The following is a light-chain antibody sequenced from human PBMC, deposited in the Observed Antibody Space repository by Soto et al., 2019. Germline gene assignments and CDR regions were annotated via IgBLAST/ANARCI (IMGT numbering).Light chain of an antibody. Sequence: EIVMTQSPATLSVSPGERATLSCRASQSVSSNLAWYQQKPGQAPRLLIYGASTRATGIPARFSGSGSGTEFTLTISSLQSEDLAVYYCQQYNNWPPYTFGQGTKLKIK. CDR3: QQYNNWPPYT. J-gene: IGKJ2*01. V-gene: IGKV3-15*01. CDR1: QSVSSN. CDR2: GAS.